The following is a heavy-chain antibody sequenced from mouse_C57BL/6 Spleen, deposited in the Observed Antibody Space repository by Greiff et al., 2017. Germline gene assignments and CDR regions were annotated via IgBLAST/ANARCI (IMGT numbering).Heavy chain of an antibody. V-gene: IGHV1-82*01. CDR2: IYPGEGDT. CDR1: GYAFSSSW. J-gene: IGHJ4*01. Sequence: QVQLKESGPELVKPGASVKISCKASGYAFSSSWMNWVKQRPGKGLEWIGRIYPGEGDTNYNGKFKGKATLTADKSSSTAYMQLSSLTSEDSAVYFCARELFYYGSSSYAMDYWGQGTSVTVSS. D-gene: IGHD1-1*01. CDR3: ARELFYYGSSSYAMDY.